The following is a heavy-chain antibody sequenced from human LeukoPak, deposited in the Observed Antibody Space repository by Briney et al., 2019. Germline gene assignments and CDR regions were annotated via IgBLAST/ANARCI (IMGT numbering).Heavy chain of an antibody. CDR3: ARGGADSEDAFDI. Sequence: SQTLSLTCAVSGGSISSGGYSWSWIRQPPGKGQEWIGYIYHSGSTYYNPSLKSRVTISVDRSKNQFSLKLSSVTAADTAVYYCARGGADSEDAFDIWGQGTMVTVSS. CDR1: GGSISSGGYS. D-gene: IGHD1-14*01. V-gene: IGHV4-30-2*01. J-gene: IGHJ3*02. CDR2: IYHSGST.